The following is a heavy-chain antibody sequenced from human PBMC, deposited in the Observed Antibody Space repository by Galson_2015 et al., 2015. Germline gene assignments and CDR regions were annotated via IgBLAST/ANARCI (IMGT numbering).Heavy chain of an antibody. CDR2: IIPIFGIA. D-gene: IGHD6-6*01. CDR1: GGTFSSYV. V-gene: IGHV1-69*13. Sequence: SVKVSCKASGGTFSSYVISWVRQAPGQGLEWMGGIIPIFGIANYAQHFRGRVTVTADESTSTVYMELSSLRSEDTAVYYCAGPKAREYGRSSDALDIWGQGTMVTVSS. J-gene: IGHJ3*02. CDR3: AGPKAREYGRSSDALDI.